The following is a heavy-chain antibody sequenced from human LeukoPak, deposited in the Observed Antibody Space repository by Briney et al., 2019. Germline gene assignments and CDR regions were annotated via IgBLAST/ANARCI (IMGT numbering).Heavy chain of an antibody. V-gene: IGHV3-66*01. CDR1: GFAFSSYG. J-gene: IGHJ4*02. Sequence: GGSLRLSCAASGFAFSSYGMHWVRQAPGKGLEWVSIIYSGNYTYYADSVKGRFTISRDNSKNTLYLQMNSLRAEDTAVYYCARDPPLLVRGPQGGYWGQGTLVTVSS. D-gene: IGHD3-10*01. CDR2: IYSGNYT. CDR3: ARDPPLLVRGPQGGY.